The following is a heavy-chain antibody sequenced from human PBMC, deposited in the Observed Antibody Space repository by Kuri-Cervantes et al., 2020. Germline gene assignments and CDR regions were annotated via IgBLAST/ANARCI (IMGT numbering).Heavy chain of an antibody. V-gene: IGHV3-7*01. CDR3: ARTILGGIVVVVAATTFDY. CDR2: IEQDGSEK. Sequence: GESLKISCAASGFTFSSYWMSWVRQAPGKGLEWVANIEQDGSEKYYVDSVKGRFTISRDNAKNSLYLQMNSLRAEDTAVYYCARTILGGIVVVVAATTFDYWGQGTLVTVSS. J-gene: IGHJ4*02. D-gene: IGHD2-15*01. CDR1: GFTFSSYW.